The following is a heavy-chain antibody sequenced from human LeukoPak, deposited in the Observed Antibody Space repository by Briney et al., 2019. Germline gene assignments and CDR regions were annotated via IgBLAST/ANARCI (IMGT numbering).Heavy chain of an antibody. V-gene: IGHV3-9*03. CDR1: GFTFDDYA. D-gene: IGHD2-15*01. CDR2: ISWNSGSI. Sequence: RAGGSLRLSCAASGFTFDDYAMHWVRQAPGKGLEWVSGISWNSGSIGYADSVKGRFTISRDNAKNSLYLQINSLRAEDMALYYCAKDLLSTPKGYFDYWGQGTLVTVSS. J-gene: IGHJ4*02. CDR3: AKDLLSTPKGYFDY.